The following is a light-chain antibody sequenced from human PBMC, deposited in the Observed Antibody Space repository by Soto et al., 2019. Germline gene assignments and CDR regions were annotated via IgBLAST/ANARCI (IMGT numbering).Light chain of an antibody. CDR2: QDH. Sequence: SYELTQPPSVSVSPGQTASITCSGDKLGDKYASWYQQKPSQSPVLVIYQDHKRPSGIPERFSGSISGNTATLTISGIQATDEGDYYCQAWDSSAAFFGGGTKVTVL. J-gene: IGLJ2*01. CDR3: QAWDSSAAF. V-gene: IGLV3-1*01. CDR1: KLGDKY.